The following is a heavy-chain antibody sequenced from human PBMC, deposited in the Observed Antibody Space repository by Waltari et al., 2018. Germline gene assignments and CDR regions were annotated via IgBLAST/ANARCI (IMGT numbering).Heavy chain of an antibody. CDR1: GGSISSSNW. Sequence: QVQLQESGPGLVKPSGTLSLTCAVSGGSISSSNWWSWVRQPPGKGMEWIGEIYHSGSTNYSPSLKSRVTISVDKSKNQFSLKLSSVTAADTAVYYCARDCQGIAAAGTSSLDYWGQGTLVTVSS. J-gene: IGHJ4*02. CDR2: IYHSGST. CDR3: ARDCQGIAAAGTSSLDY. V-gene: IGHV4-4*02. D-gene: IGHD6-13*01.